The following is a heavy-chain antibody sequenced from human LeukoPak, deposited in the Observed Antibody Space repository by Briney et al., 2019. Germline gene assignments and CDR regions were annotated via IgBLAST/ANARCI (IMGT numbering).Heavy chain of an antibody. V-gene: IGHV4-59*01. CDR1: GGSISSYY. D-gene: IGHD3-22*01. CDR2: IYDSGST. CDR3: ARQSISGSSLSYFDY. J-gene: IGHJ4*02. Sequence: PSETLSLTCTVSGGSISSYYWNWIRQPPGKGLEWIGNIYDSGSTNYNPSLKSRVTISVDTSKNQCSLKLSSVTAADTAVYYCARQSISGSSLSYFDYWGQGTLVNVSS.